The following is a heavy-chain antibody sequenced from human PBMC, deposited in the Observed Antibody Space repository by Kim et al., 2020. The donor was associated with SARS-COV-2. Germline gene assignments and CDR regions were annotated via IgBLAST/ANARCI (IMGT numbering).Heavy chain of an antibody. Sequence: SETLSLTCAVYGGSFSAYSWIWIRQAPGKGLEWIGEVNHSGITKYHPSLKSRVTISVDTSKNPFSLKLPSVTAADTAVFYCARGRAGVVPSPILGLGPFYYYYPMDVWGQGTTVTVS. CDR1: GGSFSAYS. D-gene: IGHD3-3*01. CDR2: VNHSGIT. V-gene: IGHV4-34*01. J-gene: IGHJ6*02. CDR3: ARGRAGVVPSPILGLGPFYYYYPMDV.